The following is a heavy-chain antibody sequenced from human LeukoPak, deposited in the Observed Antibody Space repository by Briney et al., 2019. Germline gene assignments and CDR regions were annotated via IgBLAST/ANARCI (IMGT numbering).Heavy chain of an antibody. V-gene: IGHV3-74*01. CDR3: ASKGSGRTLGAFDI. D-gene: IGHD1-26*01. J-gene: IGHJ3*02. Sequence: QSGGSLRLSCTASGFTFRKYWLHWVRQAPGKGLVWVSRINPDDGSTSYADTVKGRFTISRDNSKNTLYLQMNSLRAEDTAVYYCASKGSGRTLGAFDIWGQGTMVTVSS. CDR2: INPDDGST. CDR1: GFTFRKYW.